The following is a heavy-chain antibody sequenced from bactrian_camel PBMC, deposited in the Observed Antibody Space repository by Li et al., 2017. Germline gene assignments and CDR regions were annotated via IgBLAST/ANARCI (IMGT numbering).Heavy chain of an antibody. Sequence: WSLELSCVASEDISTFFVGWFRQVPGKEREAIAIMHSVGSETYADSVTGRVTISKDHAKNTINLHMVSLKPEDTAMYYCAADFRRRRAPRLTDVLDLAYKGRGTQVTVS. D-gene: IGHD1*01. CDR1: EDISTFF. J-gene: IGHJ4*01. V-gene: IGHV3S53*01. CDR2: MHSVGSE.